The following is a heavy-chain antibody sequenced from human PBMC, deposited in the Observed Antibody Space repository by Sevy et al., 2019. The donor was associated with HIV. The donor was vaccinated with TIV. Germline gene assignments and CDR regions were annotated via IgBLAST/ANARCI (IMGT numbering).Heavy chain of an antibody. V-gene: IGHV3-23*01. CDR3: ARPSPRIAAAASAFYDN. Sequence: GGYLRLSCVVSGYSFSSYAISWVRQAPGKGLEWVSTINGRGGSTYYADSVKGRFTISRDNPKNTQFVQMINLRVDDTAIYYCARPSPRIAAAASAFYDNWGQGTLVTVSS. D-gene: IGHD6-13*01. CDR1: GYSFSSYA. CDR2: INGRGGST. J-gene: IGHJ4*02.